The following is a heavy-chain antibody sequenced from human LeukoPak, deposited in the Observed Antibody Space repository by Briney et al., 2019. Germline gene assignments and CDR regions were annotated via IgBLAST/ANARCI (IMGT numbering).Heavy chain of an antibody. CDR3: AREVSHCSSTSCSSGDY. J-gene: IGHJ4*02. V-gene: IGHV3-48*01. Sequence: PGGSLRLSCAASGFTFSSYSMNWVRQAPGKGLEWVSYINSSSSTIYYADSVKGRFTISRDNAKNSLYLQMNSLRAEDTAVYYCAREVSHCSSTSCSSGDYWGQGTLVTVSS. CDR2: INSSSSTI. D-gene: IGHD2-2*01. CDR1: GFTFSSYS.